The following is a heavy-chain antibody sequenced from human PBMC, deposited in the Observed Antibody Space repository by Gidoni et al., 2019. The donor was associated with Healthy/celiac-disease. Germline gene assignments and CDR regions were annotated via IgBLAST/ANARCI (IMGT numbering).Heavy chain of an antibody. V-gene: IGHV3-23*04. Sequence: EVQLVESGGGLVQPGGSLRLSCAGSGFTFSSYAMSWVRQAPGKGLEGVSAISGSGGSTYYADSVKGRFTIARDNSKNTLYLQMNSLRAEDTAVYYCAKAEGPLDYYDSGTHFDYWGQGTLVTVSS. D-gene: IGHD3-22*01. CDR2: ISGSGGST. CDR1: GFTFSSYA. CDR3: AKAEGPLDYYDSGTHFDY. J-gene: IGHJ4*02.